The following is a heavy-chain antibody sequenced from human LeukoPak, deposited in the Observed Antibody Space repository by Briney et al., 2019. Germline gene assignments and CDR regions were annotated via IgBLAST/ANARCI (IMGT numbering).Heavy chain of an antibody. CDR1: GYTFTSYY. CDR3: ARGFAGSSSWYGDAFDI. CDR2: INPSGGST. Sequence: ASVKVSCKASGYTFTSYYMHWVRQAPGQGLEWMGLINPSGGSTSYAQKFQGRVTMTRDMSTSTVYMELSSLRSEDTAVYYCARGFAGSSSWYGDAFDIWGQGTMVTVSS. J-gene: IGHJ3*02. D-gene: IGHD6-13*01. V-gene: IGHV1-46*01.